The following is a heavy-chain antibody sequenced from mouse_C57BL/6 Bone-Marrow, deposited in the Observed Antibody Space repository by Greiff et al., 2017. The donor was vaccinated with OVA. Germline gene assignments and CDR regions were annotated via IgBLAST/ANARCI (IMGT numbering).Heavy chain of an antibody. J-gene: IGHJ3*01. Sequence: VHLVESGAELVRPGASVKLSCKASGYTFTDYYINWVKQRPGQGLEWIARIYPGSGNTYYNEKFKGKATLTAEKSSSTAYMQLSSLTSEDSAVYFCARHYGSQAWFAYWGQGTLVTVSA. CDR3: ARHYGSQAWFAY. CDR1: GYTFTDYY. CDR2: IYPGSGNT. V-gene: IGHV1-76*01. D-gene: IGHD1-1*01.